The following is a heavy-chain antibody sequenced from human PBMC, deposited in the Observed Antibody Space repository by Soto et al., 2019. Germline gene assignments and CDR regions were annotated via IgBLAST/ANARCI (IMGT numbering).Heavy chain of an antibody. CDR1: GFTFSSYG. D-gene: IGHD3-3*01. CDR2: ISYDGSNK. CDR3: AKDQEPLITIFGVVISYYGMDV. Sequence: QVQLVESGGGVVQPGRSLRLSCAASGFTFSSYGMHWVRQAPGKGLEWVAVISYDGSNKYYADSVKGRFTISRDNSKNTLYLQMNSLRAEDTAVYYCAKDQEPLITIFGVVISYYGMDVWGQGTTVTVSS. V-gene: IGHV3-30*18. J-gene: IGHJ6*02.